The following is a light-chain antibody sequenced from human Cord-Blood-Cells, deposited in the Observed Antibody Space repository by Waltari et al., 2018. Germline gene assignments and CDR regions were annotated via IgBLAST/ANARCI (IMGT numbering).Light chain of an antibody. CDR1: SSDVGGYNL. J-gene: IGLJ2*01. V-gene: IGLV2-23*01. CDR3: CSYAGSVV. CDR2: EGS. Sequence: QSALTQPASVSGSPGQSITISCTGTSSDVGGYNLVSWYQQPPGKAPKLMIYEGSKRPSGVSNRFSGSKSGNTASLTISGLQAEDEADYYCCSYAGSVVFGGGTKLTVL.